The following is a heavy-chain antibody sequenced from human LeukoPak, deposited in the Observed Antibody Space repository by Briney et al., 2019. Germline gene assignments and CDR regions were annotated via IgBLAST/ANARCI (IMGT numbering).Heavy chain of an antibody. J-gene: IGHJ4*02. D-gene: IGHD1-26*01. V-gene: IGHV4-39*07. CDR2: IYYSGNT. CDR1: GVSISSSNSY. CDR3: ARELMGATGNYFDY. Sequence: PSETLSLTCTVSGVSISSSNSYWGWIRQPPGKGLEWIGSIYYSGNTYYNPSLKSRVTISVDKSKNQFSLKLSSVTAADTAVYYCARELMGATGNYFDYWGQGTLVTVSS.